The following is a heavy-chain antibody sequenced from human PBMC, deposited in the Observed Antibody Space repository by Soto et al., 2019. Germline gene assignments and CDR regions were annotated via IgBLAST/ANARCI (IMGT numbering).Heavy chain of an antibody. CDR2: IVVGSGNT. V-gene: IGHV1-58*02. Sequence: ASVKVCCKASGFTFTSSAMQWVRQARGQRLEWIGWIVVGSGNTNYAQKFQERVTITRDMSTSTAYMELSSLRSEDTAVYYCARDSSGCPSDYWGQGTLVTVSS. J-gene: IGHJ4*02. CDR1: GFTFTSSA. CDR3: ARDSSGCPSDY. D-gene: IGHD6-19*01.